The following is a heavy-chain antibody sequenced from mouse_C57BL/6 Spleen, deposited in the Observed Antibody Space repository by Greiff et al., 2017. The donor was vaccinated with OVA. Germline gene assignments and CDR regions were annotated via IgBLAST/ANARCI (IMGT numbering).Heavy chain of an antibody. CDR3: ARKGDWYFDV. CDR2: IWSGGST. Sequence: VQLQQSGPGLVQPSQSLSITCTVSGFSLTSYGVHWVRQSPGKGLEWLGVIWSGGSTDYTAAFISRLSITKDNSKSQVFFKMNSLQADDTAIYYCARKGDWYFDVWGTGTTVTVSS. J-gene: IGHJ1*03. CDR1: GFSLTSYG. V-gene: IGHV2-2*01.